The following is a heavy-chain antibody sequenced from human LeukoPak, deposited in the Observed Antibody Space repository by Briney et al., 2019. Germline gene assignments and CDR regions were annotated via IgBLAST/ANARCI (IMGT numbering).Heavy chain of an antibody. CDR1: GYSFTSYW. CDR3: ARGGDCSGGRCYTTRPQFDY. V-gene: IGHV5-51*01. CDR2: IYPGDSDT. J-gene: IGHJ4*02. D-gene: IGHD2-15*01. Sequence: GESLKISCKGSGYSFTSYWIGWVRQMPGKGLEWMGIIYPGDSDTRYSPSFQGQVTISADKSISTAYLQWSSLKASDTAMYYCARGGDCSGGRCYTTRPQFDYWGQGTLVTVSS.